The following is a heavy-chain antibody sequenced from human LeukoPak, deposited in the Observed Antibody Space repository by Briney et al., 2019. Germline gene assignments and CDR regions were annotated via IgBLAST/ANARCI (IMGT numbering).Heavy chain of an antibody. V-gene: IGHV4-39*01. CDR1: GDSISNSAYY. CDR2: ITNTGNT. J-gene: IGHJ6*02. CDR3: ARKTPGTSVDV. D-gene: IGHD3-10*01. Sequence: SETLSLTCTVSGDSISNSAYYWVWIRQPPGKGLEWIGTITNTGNTYSNPSLKSRVTISIDTPKTQISLKLTSVTAADTAVFYCARKTPGTSVDVWGQGTPVTVSS.